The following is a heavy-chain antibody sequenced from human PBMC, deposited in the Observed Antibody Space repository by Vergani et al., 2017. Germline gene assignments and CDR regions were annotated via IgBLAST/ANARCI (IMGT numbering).Heavy chain of an antibody. CDR3: ARGGAWCADAFDI. J-gene: IGHJ3*02. CDR1: GFTVSSNY. D-gene: IGHD2-15*01. Sequence: EVQLVETGGGLIQPGGSLRLSCAASGFTVSSNYMSWVRQAPGKGLEWVSVIYSGGSTYYADSVKGRFTISRDNSKNTLYLQMNSLRAEDTAVYYCARGGAWCADAFDIWGQGTMVTVSS. CDR2: IYSGGST. V-gene: IGHV3-53*02.